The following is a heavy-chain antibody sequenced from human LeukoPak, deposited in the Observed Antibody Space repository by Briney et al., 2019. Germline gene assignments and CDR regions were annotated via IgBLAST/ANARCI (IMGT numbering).Heavy chain of an antibody. CDR2: IIPIFGTA. Sequence: SVKVSCKASGGTFSSYAISWVRQAPGQGLEWMGGIIPIFGTANYAQKFQGRVTITADKSTSTAYMELSSLRSEDTAVYYCARLGSGYYDNFDYWGQGTLVTVSS. D-gene: IGHD3-22*01. CDR1: GGTFSSYA. V-gene: IGHV1-69*06. CDR3: ARLGSGYYDNFDY. J-gene: IGHJ4*02.